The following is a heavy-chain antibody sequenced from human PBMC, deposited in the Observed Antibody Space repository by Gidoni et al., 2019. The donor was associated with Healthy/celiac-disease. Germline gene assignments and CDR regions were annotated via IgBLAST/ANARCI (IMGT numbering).Heavy chain of an antibody. CDR1: GFTFDDYA. J-gene: IGHJ4*02. CDR3: AKDYYDSSGYYLDY. CDR2: ISWNSGSI. Sequence: EVQLVESGGGLVQPGRSLRLSCAASGFTFDDYAMHWVRQAPGKGLEWVSGISWNSGSIGYADSVKGRFTISRDNAKNSLYLQMNSLRAEDTALYYCAKDYYDSSGYYLDYWGQGTLVTVSS. V-gene: IGHV3-9*01. D-gene: IGHD3-22*01.